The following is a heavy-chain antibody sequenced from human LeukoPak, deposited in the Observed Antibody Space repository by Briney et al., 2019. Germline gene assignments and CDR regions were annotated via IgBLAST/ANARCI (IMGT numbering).Heavy chain of an antibody. CDR3: ARQSDDFWSGYWAFDI. Sequence: SETLSLTCTVSGGSISSGDYYWGWIRQPPGKGLEWIGSIYHSGSTYYNPSLKSRVTISVDTSKNQFSLKLSSVTAADTAVYYCARQSDDFWSGYWAFDIWGQGTMVTVSS. D-gene: IGHD3-3*01. V-gene: IGHV4-39*01. CDR1: GGSISSGDYY. CDR2: IYHSGST. J-gene: IGHJ3*02.